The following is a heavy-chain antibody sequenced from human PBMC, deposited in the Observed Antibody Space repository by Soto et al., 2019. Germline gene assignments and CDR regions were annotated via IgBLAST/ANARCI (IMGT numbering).Heavy chain of an antibody. D-gene: IGHD2-2*01. V-gene: IGHV3-64*01. Sequence: QLVESGGGLVQPGGSLRLSCAASGFPFSHYAMQWVRQAPGKGLEYVSAIGSDGRKTYYENSVMGRFTISRDNSKNTLYLHMGSLRAEDMAVYYCARVGCETRCSDYLYYYMDVWGKGTTITVSS. J-gene: IGHJ6*03. CDR3: ARVGCETRCSDYLYYYMDV. CDR1: GFPFSHYA. CDR2: IGSDGRKT.